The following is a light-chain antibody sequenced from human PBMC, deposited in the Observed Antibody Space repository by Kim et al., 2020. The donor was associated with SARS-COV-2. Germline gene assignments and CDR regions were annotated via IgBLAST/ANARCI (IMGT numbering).Light chain of an antibody. CDR1: QVISNY. Sequence: PSVGDRVTITCRASQVISNYLAWYQQKPGKVPERLIYATSTLQSGVPSRFSGSGSGTDFTFTISSLQPEDVATYYCQKYNSAPWTFGQGTTVDIK. CDR2: ATS. J-gene: IGKJ1*01. CDR3: QKYNSAPWT. V-gene: IGKV1-27*01.